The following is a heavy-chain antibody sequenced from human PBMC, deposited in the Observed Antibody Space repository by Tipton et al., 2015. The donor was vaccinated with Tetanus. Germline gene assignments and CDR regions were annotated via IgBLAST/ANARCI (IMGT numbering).Heavy chain of an antibody. CDR1: GYTFTGYY. D-gene: IGHD3-16*01. CDR3: VARGDLGFDY. CDR2: MNSNTGDT. Sequence: QLVQSGPEVKKPGASVKVSCKASGYTFTGYYIHWVRQAPGQGLEWKGRMNSNTGDTYSAQNFQGRVTMTREASISTAYMELSRLTSDATAMYYCVARGDLGFDYWGQGTQVTVSS. V-gene: IGHV1-2*06. J-gene: IGHJ4*02.